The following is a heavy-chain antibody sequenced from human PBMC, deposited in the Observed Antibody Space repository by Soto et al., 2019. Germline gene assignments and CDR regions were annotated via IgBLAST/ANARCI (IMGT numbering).Heavy chain of an antibody. CDR2: ISSSGSTI. V-gene: IGHV3-48*03. CDR3: ARVTLQLVDY. D-gene: IGHD3-16*01. J-gene: IGHJ4*02. Sequence: GGSLRLSCAASGFTFSSYEMNWVRQAPGKGLEWVSYISSSGSTIYYADSVKGRFTISRDNAKNSLYLQMNSLRAEDTAVYYCARVTLQLVDYWGQGTLVTVSS. CDR1: GFTFSSYE.